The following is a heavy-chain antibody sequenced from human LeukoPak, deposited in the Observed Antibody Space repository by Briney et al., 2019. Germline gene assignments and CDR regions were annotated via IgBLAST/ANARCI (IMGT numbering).Heavy chain of an antibody. CDR3: AKDPHSTSYLYYFDY. CDR2: ISGSGGST. V-gene: IGHV3-23*01. J-gene: IGHJ4*02. Sequence: GGSLRLSCAASGFTFSSYAMSWVSQAPGKGLEWVSAISGSGGSTYYADSVKGRFTISRDNSKNTLYLQMNSLRAEDTAVYYCAKDPHSTSYLYYFDYWGQGTLVAVSS. CDR1: GFTFSSYA. D-gene: IGHD2-2*01.